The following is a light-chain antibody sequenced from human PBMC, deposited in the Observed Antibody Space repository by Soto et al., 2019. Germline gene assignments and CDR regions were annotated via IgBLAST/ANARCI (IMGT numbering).Light chain of an antibody. J-gene: IGKJ5*01. CDR3: QQYNNWPPIT. Sequence: EIVMTQSPATLSVSPGERATLSCMASQSVSSKLAWYQQKPGQAPRLLIYGASTRATGIPARFSGSGSGTEFTLTISSLQSEDFAVYYCQQYNNWPPITVGPGTRLDIK. CDR2: GAS. V-gene: IGKV3-15*01. CDR1: QSVSSK.